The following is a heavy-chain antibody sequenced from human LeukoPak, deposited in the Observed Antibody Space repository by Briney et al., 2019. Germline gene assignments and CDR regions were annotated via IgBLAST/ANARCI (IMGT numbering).Heavy chain of an antibody. D-gene: IGHD3-10*01. CDR2: VSAYNGNT. Sequence: ASVKVSCKASGYTFTSYAISWVRQAPGQGLEWMGWVSAYNGNTHYAQKVQDRVTMTTDTSTSTVYMELSSLRSEDTAVYYCARGLWFGRLDYWGQGTLVTVSS. CDR1: GYTFTSYA. CDR3: ARGLWFGRLDY. V-gene: IGHV1-18*01. J-gene: IGHJ4*02.